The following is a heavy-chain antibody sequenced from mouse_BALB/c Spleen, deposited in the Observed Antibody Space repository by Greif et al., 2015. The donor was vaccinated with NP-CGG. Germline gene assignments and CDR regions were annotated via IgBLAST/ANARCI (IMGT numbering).Heavy chain of an antibody. CDR3: ARGGGNYAYYFDY. CDR2: IYPGGGYT. Sequence: QVQLQQSGAELVRPGASVKISCKASGYTFTNYWLGWVKQRPGHGLEWIGDIYPGGGYTNYNEKFKGKATLTADTSPSTAYMQLSSLTSEDSAVYFCARGGGNYAYYFDYWGQGTTLTVSS. CDR1: GYTFTNYW. D-gene: IGHD2-1*01. J-gene: IGHJ2*01. V-gene: IGHV1-63*02.